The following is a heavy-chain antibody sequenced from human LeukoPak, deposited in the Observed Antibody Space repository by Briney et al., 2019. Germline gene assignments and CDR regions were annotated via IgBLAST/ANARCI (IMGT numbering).Heavy chain of an antibody. V-gene: IGHV1-2*06. D-gene: IGHD3-22*01. CDR3: ARDRHYYDSSGHFDY. J-gene: IGHJ4*02. CDR1: GYTFTGYY. Sequence: ASVKVSCKASGYTFTGYYMHWVRQAPGQGLEWMGRINPNSGGTNYAQKLQGRVTMTRDTSISTAYMELSRLRSDDTAVYYCARDRHYYDSSGHFDYWGQGTLVTVSS. CDR2: INPNSGGT.